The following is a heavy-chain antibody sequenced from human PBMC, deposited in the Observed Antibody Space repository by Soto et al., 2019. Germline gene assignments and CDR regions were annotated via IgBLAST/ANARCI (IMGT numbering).Heavy chain of an antibody. Sequence: QVQLVESGGGVVQPGRSLRLSCAASGFTFSSYAMHWVRQAPGKGLEWVAVISYDGSNKYYADSVKGRFTISRDNSKNPLYLQMNSLRTEDTAVYYYARPLWRDDSNWGYFDLWGRGTLVTVSS. V-gene: IGHV3-30-3*01. J-gene: IGHJ2*01. D-gene: IGHD2-15*01. CDR1: GFTFSSYA. CDR3: ARPLWRDDSNWGYFDL. CDR2: ISYDGSNK.